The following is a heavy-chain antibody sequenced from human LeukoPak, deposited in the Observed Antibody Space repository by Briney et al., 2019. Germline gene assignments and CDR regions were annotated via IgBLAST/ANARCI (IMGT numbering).Heavy chain of an antibody. CDR2: IYYSGST. D-gene: IGHD3-9*01. V-gene: IGHV4-39*07. CDR3: ERGHDILTGGYDY. J-gene: IGHJ4*02. CDR1: GGSISSSSYY. Sequence: SETPSLTCTVSGGSISSSSYYWGWIRQPPGKGLEWIGSIYYSGSTYYNPSLKSRVTISVDTSKNQFSLKLSSVTAADTAVYYCERGHDILTGGYDYWGQGTLVTVSS.